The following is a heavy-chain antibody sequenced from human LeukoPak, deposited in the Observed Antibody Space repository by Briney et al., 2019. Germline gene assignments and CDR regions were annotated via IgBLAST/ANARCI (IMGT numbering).Heavy chain of an antibody. Sequence: GGSLRLSCAASGFTFRDYYMGWIRQTPGKGLEWVSYIDYIGSTRYHADSVKGRFTISRDNAKNSLYLQMNSLRAEDMAVYYCARDSIFRGQGTLVTVSS. CDR1: GFTFRDYY. CDR2: IDYIGSTR. D-gene: IGHD2-21*01. CDR3: ARDSIF. J-gene: IGHJ4*02. V-gene: IGHV3-11*01.